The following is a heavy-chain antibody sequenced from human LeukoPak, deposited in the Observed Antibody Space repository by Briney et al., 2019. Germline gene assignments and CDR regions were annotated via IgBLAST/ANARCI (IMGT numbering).Heavy chain of an antibody. V-gene: IGHV4-59*01. CDR2: IYYSGST. J-gene: IGHJ3*02. Sequence: PSETLSLTCTVSGGSISSYYWSWIRQPPGKGLEWIGYIYYSGSTNYNPSLKSRVTISVDTSKNQFSLKLSSVTAADTAVYYCARGPCSGGSCYSTDAFDIWGQGTMVTVSS. CDR1: GGSISSYY. CDR3: ARGPCSGGSCYSTDAFDI. D-gene: IGHD2-15*01.